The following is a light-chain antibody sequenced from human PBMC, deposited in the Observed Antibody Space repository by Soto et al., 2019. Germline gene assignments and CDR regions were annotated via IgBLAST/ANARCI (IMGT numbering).Light chain of an antibody. CDR2: GNS. CDR1: SSNIGAGYD. J-gene: IGLJ2*01. V-gene: IGLV1-40*01. Sequence: QSVLTQPPSVSGAPGQRVTISCTGSSSNIGAGYDVHWYQQLPGAAPKLLIYGNSNRPAGVPDRFSGSTSGTSASLAITGLQAEDEADYYCQSHDTGLNVVLFGGGTKVTVL. CDR3: QSHDTGLNVVL.